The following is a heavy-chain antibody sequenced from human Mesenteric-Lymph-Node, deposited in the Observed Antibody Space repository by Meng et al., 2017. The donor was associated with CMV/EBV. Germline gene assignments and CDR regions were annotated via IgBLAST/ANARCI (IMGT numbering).Heavy chain of an antibody. CDR3: ARDRRSIAARGSYYYYYYGMDV. Sequence: GESLKISCVGSGLTFSSYAMHWVRQAPGKGLGWVAVISYDGSKEYYGDSVKGRFTISRDTSKNTLYLQMNSLRAEDTAVYYCARDRRSIAARGSYYYYYYGMDVWGQGTTVTVSS. CDR2: ISYDGSKE. CDR1: GLTFSSYA. J-gene: IGHJ6*02. V-gene: IGHV3-30*14. D-gene: IGHD6-6*01.